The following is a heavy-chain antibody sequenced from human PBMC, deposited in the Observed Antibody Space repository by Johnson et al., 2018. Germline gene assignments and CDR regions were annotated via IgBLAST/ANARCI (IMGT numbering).Heavy chain of an antibody. J-gene: IGHJ6*03. CDR1: GGSFSGYY. D-gene: IGHD6-6*01. CDR3: ARPRYSSSSGAMDV. Sequence: QVQLQQWGAGLLKPSETXSLTCAVYGGSFSGYYWSWIRQPPGKGLEWIGEINHSGSTNYNPSLKSRGTISVDTSKNQFSLKLSSVTAADTAVYYCARPRYSSSSGAMDVWGKGTTVTVSS. V-gene: IGHV4-34*01. CDR2: INHSGST.